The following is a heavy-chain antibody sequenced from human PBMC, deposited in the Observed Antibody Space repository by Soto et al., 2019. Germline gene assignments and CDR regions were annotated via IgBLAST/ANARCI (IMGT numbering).Heavy chain of an antibody. CDR2: ICATGTT. Sequence: SETLSLTCTVSGASISGFYWGWIRKSAGKGLEWIGRICATGTTDYTPSLKSRVMMSVDTSKKQFSLKLRSVTAADTAVYYCVRDGTKTLRDWFDPWGQGIWVTVSS. J-gene: IGHJ5*02. CDR3: VRDGTKTLRDWFDP. D-gene: IGHD1-1*01. CDR1: GASISGFY. V-gene: IGHV4-4*07.